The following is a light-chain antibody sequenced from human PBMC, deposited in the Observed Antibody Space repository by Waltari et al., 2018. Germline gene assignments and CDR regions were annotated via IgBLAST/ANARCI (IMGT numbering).Light chain of an antibody. V-gene: IGKV3-11*01. J-gene: IGKJ1*01. CDR3: QQRSNWPPWT. CDR1: QSVSSY. Sequence: EIVLTQSPATLSLSPGERATLSCRASQSVSSYLAWYPQNPGQAPRLLIYDASNRATGIPARFSGSGTGTDIALTISSLGAEDFAVYYCQQRSNWPPWTFGQGTKVEIK. CDR2: DAS.